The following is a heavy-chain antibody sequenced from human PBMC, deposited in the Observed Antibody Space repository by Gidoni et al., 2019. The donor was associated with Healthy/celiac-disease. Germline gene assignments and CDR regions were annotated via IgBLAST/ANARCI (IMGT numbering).Heavy chain of an antibody. Sequence: QVQLVQSGAEVKKPGASVKVSCKASGYTFTRYAMHWVRQAPGQRLEWMGWINAGNGNTKYSQKFQGRVTITRDTSASTAYMELSSLRSEDTAVYYCARNPSYYYDSSGYLSGSYYYGMDVWGQGTTVTVSS. CDR3: ARNPSYYYDSSGYLSGSYYYGMDV. CDR1: GYTFTRYA. V-gene: IGHV1-3*01. CDR2: INAGNGNT. J-gene: IGHJ6*02. D-gene: IGHD3-22*01.